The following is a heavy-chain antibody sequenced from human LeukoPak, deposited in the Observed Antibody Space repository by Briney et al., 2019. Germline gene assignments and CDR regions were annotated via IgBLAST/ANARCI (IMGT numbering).Heavy chain of an antibody. CDR2: ISSSRSYI. CDR1: GFTFSSYS. Sequence: GGSLRLSCAASGFTFSSYSMNWVRQAPGKGLEWVSSISSSRSYIYYPDSVKGRFTISRDNAKNSLYLQMNSLRAEDTAVYYCANSPSRDGYPTGYWGQGTLVTVSS. D-gene: IGHD5-24*01. V-gene: IGHV3-21*01. J-gene: IGHJ4*02. CDR3: ANSPSRDGYPTGY.